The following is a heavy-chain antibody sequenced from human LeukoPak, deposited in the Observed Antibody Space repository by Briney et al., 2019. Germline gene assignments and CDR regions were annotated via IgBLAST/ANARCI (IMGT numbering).Heavy chain of an antibody. V-gene: IGHV4-34*01. D-gene: IGHD1-14*01. CDR1: GGSFSGYY. J-gene: IGHJ4*02. CDR3: AREPLTDYFDY. Sequence: SETLSLTCAVYGGSFSGYYWSWIRQPPGKGLEWIGEINHSGSTNYNPSLKSRVTISVDTSKNQFSLKLSSVTAADTAVYYCAREPLTDYFDYWGQGTLVTVSS. CDR2: INHSGST.